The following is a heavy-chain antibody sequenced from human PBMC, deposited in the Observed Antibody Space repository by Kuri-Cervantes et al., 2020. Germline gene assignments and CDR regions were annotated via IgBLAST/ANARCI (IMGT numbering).Heavy chain of an antibody. D-gene: IGHD3-10*01. CDR2: IYYSGST. Sequence: GSLRLSCIVSDGSISGPYWSWIRQPPGKGLEWIGSIYYSGSTYYNPSLKSRVTISVDTSKNQFSLKLSSVTAADTAVYYCARGAGSLDYWGQGTLVTVSS. J-gene: IGHJ4*02. CDR1: DGSISGPY. CDR3: ARGAGSLDY. V-gene: IGHV4-59*05.